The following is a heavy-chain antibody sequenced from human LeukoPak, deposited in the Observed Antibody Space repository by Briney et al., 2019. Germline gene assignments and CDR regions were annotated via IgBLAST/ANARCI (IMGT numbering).Heavy chain of an antibody. CDR2: IYYSGSA. D-gene: IGHD2-21*02. CDR3: ARTEVVTLFDY. V-gene: IGHV4-39*07. CDR1: GGSISSSSYY. Sequence: PSETLSLTCTVSGGSISSSSYYWGWIRQPPGKGLEWIGSIYYSGSAYYNPSLKSRVTISVDTSKNQFSLKLSSVTAADTAVYYCARTEVVTLFDYWGQGTLVTVSS. J-gene: IGHJ4*02.